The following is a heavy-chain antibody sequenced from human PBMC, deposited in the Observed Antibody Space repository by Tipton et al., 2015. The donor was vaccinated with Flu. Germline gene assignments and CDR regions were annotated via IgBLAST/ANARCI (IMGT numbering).Heavy chain of an antibody. V-gene: IGHV4-4*02. CDR1: GGSISSSNW. Sequence: TLSLTCAVSGGSISSSNWWRWVRQPPGKGLEWIGEIYHSGSTNYNPSLKSRVTISVDKSKNQFSLKLSSVTAADPAVYYCARDRRARTAAGGVDWGQGTLVTVSS. CDR2: IYHSGST. D-gene: IGHD4-23*01. CDR3: ARDRRARTAAGGVD. J-gene: IGHJ4*02.